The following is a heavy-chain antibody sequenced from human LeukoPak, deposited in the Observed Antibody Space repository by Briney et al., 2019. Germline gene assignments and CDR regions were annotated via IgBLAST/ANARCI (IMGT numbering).Heavy chain of an antibody. CDR3: ASSVGIWYYFDY. CDR2: IIPIFGTA. CDR1: GYTFTSYY. J-gene: IGHJ4*02. V-gene: IGHV1-69*06. D-gene: IGHD2-21*01. Sequence: GTSVKVSCKASGYTFTSYYMDWVRHGPGQGLEWMGGIIPIFGTANYAQKFQGRVTITADKSTSTAYMELSSLRSEDTAVYYCASSVGIWYYFDYWGQGTLVTVSS.